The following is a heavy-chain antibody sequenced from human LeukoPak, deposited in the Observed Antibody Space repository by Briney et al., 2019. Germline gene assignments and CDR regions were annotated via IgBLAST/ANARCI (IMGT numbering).Heavy chain of an antibody. CDR1: GFTFNIYW. Sequence: GGSLRLSCAASGFTFNIYWMSWVRQAPGKGLEWVSAISGSGGSTYYADSVKGRFTISRDNSKNTLYLQMNSLRAEDTAVYYCAKSESGYSSSWYFDYWGQGTLVTVSS. D-gene: IGHD6-13*01. CDR3: AKSESGYSSSWYFDY. CDR2: ISGSGGST. J-gene: IGHJ4*02. V-gene: IGHV3-23*01.